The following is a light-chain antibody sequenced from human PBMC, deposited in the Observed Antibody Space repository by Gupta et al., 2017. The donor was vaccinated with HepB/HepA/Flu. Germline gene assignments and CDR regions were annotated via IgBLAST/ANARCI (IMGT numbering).Light chain of an antibody. V-gene: IGKV3-11*01. Sequence: EIVLTQSPATLSLSPGERATLSCRACQSVSSYLAWYQQKPGQAPRLLIYDASNRATGIPDRFSGSGSGKDFTLTISSLEAEDFAVYYWQQRSSLFTFGHGTKVDIK. CDR3: QQRSSLFT. J-gene: IGKJ3*01. CDR1: QSVSSY. CDR2: DAS.